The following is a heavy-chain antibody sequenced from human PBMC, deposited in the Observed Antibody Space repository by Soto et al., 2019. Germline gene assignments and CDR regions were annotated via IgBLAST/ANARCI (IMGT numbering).Heavy chain of an antibody. J-gene: IGHJ6*02. Sequence: SETLSLTCVVSGYSISSGYFWGWIRQPPGKGLEWIGTISHSGSTYSNPSLKSRVIISLDTSKNQLSLKLRSVTAADTAVYYCARDRRYYGSGRSNGMDVWGQGTTVTVSS. CDR1: GYSISSGYF. CDR3: ARDRRYYGSGRSNGMDV. V-gene: IGHV4-38-2*02. D-gene: IGHD3-10*01. CDR2: ISHSGST.